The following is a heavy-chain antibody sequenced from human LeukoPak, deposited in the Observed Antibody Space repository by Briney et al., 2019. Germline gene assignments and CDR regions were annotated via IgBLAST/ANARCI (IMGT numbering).Heavy chain of an antibody. J-gene: IGHJ2*01. V-gene: IGHV1-8*03. Sequence: ASVKVSCKASGYTFTSYDINWVRQATGQRLEWMGWMNPNSGNTGYAQKFQGRVTITRNTSISTAYMELSSLRSEDTAVYYCARGPGDSHHWYFDLWGRGTLVTVSS. CDR1: GYTFTSYD. CDR3: ARGPGDSHHWYFDL. CDR2: MNPNSGNT. D-gene: IGHD4-17*01.